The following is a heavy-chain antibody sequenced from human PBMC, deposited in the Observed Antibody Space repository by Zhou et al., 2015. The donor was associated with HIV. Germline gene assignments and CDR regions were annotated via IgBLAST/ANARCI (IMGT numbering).Heavy chain of an antibody. J-gene: IGHJ4*02. Sequence: QVQLVQSGAEVKKPGSSVKVSCKASGGTFRNYAMSWVRQAPGQGLEWMGGIIPSSGKANYAQKFQGRVTITADESTSTAYMELSSLTSGDTAVYYCTTPVMYYHFWSGYPTFDYWGQGTLVTVSP. CDR2: IIPSSGKA. CDR3: TTPVMYYHFWSGYPTFDY. V-gene: IGHV1-69*01. D-gene: IGHD3-3*01. CDR1: GGTFRNYA.